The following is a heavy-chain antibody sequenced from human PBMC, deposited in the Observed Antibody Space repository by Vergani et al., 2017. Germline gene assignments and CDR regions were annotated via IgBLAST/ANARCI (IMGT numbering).Heavy chain of an antibody. Sequence: QVQLVESGGGVVQPGRSLRLSCAASGFTFSSYAMHWVRQAPGKGLEWVAVISYDGSNKYYADSVKGRFTISRDNSKNTLYLQMNSLRAEDTAVYYCARADTAMEGDYWGQGTLVTVSS. CDR3: ARADTAMEGDY. CDR2: ISYDGSNK. D-gene: IGHD5-18*01. V-gene: IGHV3-30*01. CDR1: GFTFSSYA. J-gene: IGHJ4*02.